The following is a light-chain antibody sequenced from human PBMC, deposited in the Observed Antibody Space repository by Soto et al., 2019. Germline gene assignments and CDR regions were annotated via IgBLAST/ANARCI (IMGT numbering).Light chain of an antibody. J-gene: IGKJ1*01. Sequence: EIVMTQSQATRAVSTGERATIPSRASQSVRTNLAWYQQKPGQAPRXIIYDASTRPAGIPARFSGGGSGTEFTLTISSLQSEDVSVYYCQQFNNWPQTFGQGTKVDIK. CDR3: QQFNNWPQT. CDR1: QSVRTN. CDR2: DAS. V-gene: IGKV3-15*01.